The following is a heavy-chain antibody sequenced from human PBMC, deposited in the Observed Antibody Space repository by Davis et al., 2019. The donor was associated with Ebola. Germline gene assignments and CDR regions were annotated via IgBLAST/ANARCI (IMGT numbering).Heavy chain of an antibody. CDR1: GGSISSGSYY. D-gene: IGHD6-6*01. CDR3: ARSIAARHHFDY. Sequence: SETLSLTCTVSGGSISSGSYYWNWIRQPAGKGLEWIGRIYSNGVTNYNPSLKSRVTLSVDTSKNQFSLKLRSVTAADTAVYYCARSIAARHHFDYWGQGTLVTVSS. J-gene: IGHJ4*02. CDR2: IYSNGVT. V-gene: IGHV4-61*02.